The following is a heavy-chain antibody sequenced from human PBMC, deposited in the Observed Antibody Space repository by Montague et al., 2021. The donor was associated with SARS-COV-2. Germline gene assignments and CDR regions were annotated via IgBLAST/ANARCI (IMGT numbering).Heavy chain of an antibody. D-gene: IGHD2-15*01. CDR3: ARHPIGSFPRYGMDV. CDR2: IYYSGST. CDR1: GGSISSYY. Sequence: SETLSLTCTVSGGSISSYYWSWIRQPPGKGLEWIGCIYYSGSTNYNPSLKSRVTISVDTSKNQFSLKLSSVTAADTAVYYCARHPIGSFPRYGMDVWGQGTTVTVSS. J-gene: IGHJ6*02. V-gene: IGHV4-59*08.